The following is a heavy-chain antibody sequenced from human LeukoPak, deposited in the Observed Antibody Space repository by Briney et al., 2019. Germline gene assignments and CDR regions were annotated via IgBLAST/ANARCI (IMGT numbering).Heavy chain of an antibody. D-gene: IGHD3-10*01. Sequence: PSETLSLTCAVYGGSFSGYYWSWIRQTPGKGLEWIGEINHSGSTNYNPSLKSRVTISVDTSKNQFSLKLSSVTAADTAVDYCASPFGKFHNWFDPWGQGTLVTVSS. J-gene: IGHJ5*02. CDR1: GGSFSGYY. CDR3: ASPFGKFHNWFDP. CDR2: INHSGST. V-gene: IGHV4-34*01.